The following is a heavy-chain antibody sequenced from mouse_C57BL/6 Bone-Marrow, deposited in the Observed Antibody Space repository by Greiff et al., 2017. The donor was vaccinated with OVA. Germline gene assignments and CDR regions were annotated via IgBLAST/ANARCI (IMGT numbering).Heavy chain of an antibody. CDR1: GYAFTNYL. V-gene: IGHV1-54*01. D-gene: IGHD1-1*01. CDR2: INPGSGGT. Sequence: VQLQQSGAELVRPGTSVKVSCKASGYAFTNYLIEWVKQRPGQGLEWIGVINPGSGGTNYNEKFKGKATLTADKSSSTAYMQLSSLTSEDSAVYFCARWGTVVYFDYWGQGTTLTVSS. J-gene: IGHJ2*01. CDR3: ARWGTVVYFDY.